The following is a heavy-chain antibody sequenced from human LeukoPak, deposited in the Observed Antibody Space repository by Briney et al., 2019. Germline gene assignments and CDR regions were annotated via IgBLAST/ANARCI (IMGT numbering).Heavy chain of an antibody. D-gene: IGHD3-3*01. J-gene: IGHJ4*02. Sequence: GESLKIPCKGSGYTFSSYWIGWVRQMPGKGLEWMGIIYPGDSDTRYSPSLQGQATISVDTSIGTAYLQWSSLKASDTAIYYCARQNDFRLDYWGQGTLVTVSS. CDR2: IYPGDSDT. V-gene: IGHV5-51*01. CDR1: GYTFSSYW. CDR3: ARQNDFRLDY.